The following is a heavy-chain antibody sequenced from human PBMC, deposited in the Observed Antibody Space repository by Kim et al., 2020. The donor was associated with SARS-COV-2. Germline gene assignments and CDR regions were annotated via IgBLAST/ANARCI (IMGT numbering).Heavy chain of an antibody. Sequence: SETLSLTCTVSGGSISSYFWSWIRQPPGKGLEWIGYIYYSGSTNYNPSLKSRVTISIDTSKNQFSLKLSSVTAADTAVYYCAKGSGSPYYFDYWGQGTLVTVS. CDR1: GGSISSYF. V-gene: IGHV4-59*01. J-gene: IGHJ4*02. CDR3: AKGSGSPYYFDY. CDR2: IYYSGST. D-gene: IGHD3-10*01.